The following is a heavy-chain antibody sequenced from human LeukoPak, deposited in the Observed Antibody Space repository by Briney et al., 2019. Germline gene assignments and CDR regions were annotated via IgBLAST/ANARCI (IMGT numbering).Heavy chain of an antibody. J-gene: IGHJ4*02. CDR1: GFTFSFYA. CDR2: ISYDGSNK. Sequence: GGSLRLSCAASGFTFSFYAMHWVRQAPGKGLEWVAVISYDGSNKYYADSVKGRFTISRDNSKNTLYLQMNSLRSEDTAVYYCARGDGYKLYYFDYWGQGTLVTVSS. D-gene: IGHD5-24*01. CDR3: ARGDGYKLYYFDY. V-gene: IGHV3-30-3*01.